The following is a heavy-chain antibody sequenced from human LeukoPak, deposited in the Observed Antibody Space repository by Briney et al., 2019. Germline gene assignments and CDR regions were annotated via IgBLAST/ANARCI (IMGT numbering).Heavy chain of an antibody. V-gene: IGHV4-59*08. CDR3: ARATDDFCRGTNFDY. CDR1: GGSISGYY. CDR2: INYDGST. J-gene: IGHJ4*02. D-gene: IGHD3-3*01. Sequence: SETLSLTCTVSGGSISGYYWSSIRQPPGKRLEWIGYINYDGSTKYNSPLKSRVTMLVDTSKNQFSLKLTSVTAADTAVYFCARATDDFCRGTNFDYWGLGTLVTVSS.